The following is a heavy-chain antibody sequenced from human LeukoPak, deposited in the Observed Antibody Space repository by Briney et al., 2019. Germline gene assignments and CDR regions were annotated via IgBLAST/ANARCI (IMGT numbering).Heavy chain of an antibody. Sequence: ASVKVSCKASGYTFTSYGISWVRQAPGQRLEWMGWINAGNGNTKYSQKFQGRVTITRDTSASTAYMELSSLRSEDTAVYYCARTRRIAVAEDYYYYGMDVWGQGTTVTVSS. CDR3: ARTRRIAVAEDYYYYGMDV. J-gene: IGHJ6*02. CDR1: GYTFTSYG. D-gene: IGHD6-19*01. V-gene: IGHV1-3*01. CDR2: INAGNGNT.